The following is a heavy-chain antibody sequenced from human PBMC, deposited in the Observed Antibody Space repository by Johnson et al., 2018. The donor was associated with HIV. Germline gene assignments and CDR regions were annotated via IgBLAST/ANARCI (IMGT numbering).Heavy chain of an antibody. J-gene: IGHJ3*02. D-gene: IGHD5-24*01. CDR2: ISSGGST. Sequence: VQLVESGGGLVQPGGSLRLSCAASGFTFSDYYMSWVRQAPGKGLEWVSVISSGGSTYYADSVKGRCTISRDNSKNTLYLQMDSLRAEDTAVYYCARACRDGYTCDAFDIWGQGTMVTVSS. V-gene: IGHV3-66*01. CDR1: GFTFSDYY. CDR3: ARACRDGYTCDAFDI.